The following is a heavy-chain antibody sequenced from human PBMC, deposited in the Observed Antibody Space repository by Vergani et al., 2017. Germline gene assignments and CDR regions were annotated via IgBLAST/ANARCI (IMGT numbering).Heavy chain of an antibody. CDR3: ARYYYDSSGYYYAFDY. J-gene: IGHJ4*02. D-gene: IGHD3-22*01. V-gene: IGHV4-39*01. CDR1: GGSVSSGSYY. CDR2: IYYSGST. Sequence: QVQLQESGPGLVTPSETLSLTCTVSGGSVSSGSYYWSWIRQPPGKGLEWIGSIYYSGSTYYNPSLKSRVTISLDTSKNQFSLKLSSVTAADTAVYYCARYYYDSSGYYYAFDYWGQGTLVTVSS.